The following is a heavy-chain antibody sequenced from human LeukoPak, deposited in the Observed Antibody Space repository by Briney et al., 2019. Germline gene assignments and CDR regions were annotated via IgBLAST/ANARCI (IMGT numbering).Heavy chain of an antibody. D-gene: IGHD6-13*01. CDR1: GGSISSGNYY. V-gene: IGHV4-61*10. Sequence: PSETLSLTCTVSGGSISSGNYYWSWIRQPAGKGLEYIGYIYYTGTTNYNPSLKSRVTLSVNTSKNQFSLKLPSVTAADTAVYYCASSHLYSSSWYLSGRFDFWGQGTLVTVSS. J-gene: IGHJ4*02. CDR3: ASSHLYSSSWYLSGRFDF. CDR2: IYYTGTT.